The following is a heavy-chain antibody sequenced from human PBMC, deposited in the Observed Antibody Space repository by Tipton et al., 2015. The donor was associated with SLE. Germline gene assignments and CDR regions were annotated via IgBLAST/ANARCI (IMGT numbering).Heavy chain of an antibody. D-gene: IGHD3-10*01. CDR1: GFPFSSYE. Sequence: SLRLSCAASGFPFSSYEMNWVRQAPGKGLEWVSYISSSGSTIYYADSVKGRFTISRDNAKNSLYLQMNSLKTEDTAVYYCTRVHWYYYGSGSYSKGDYWGQGTLVTVSS. CDR2: ISSSGSTI. J-gene: IGHJ4*02. V-gene: IGHV3-48*03. CDR3: TRVHWYYYGSGSYSKGDY.